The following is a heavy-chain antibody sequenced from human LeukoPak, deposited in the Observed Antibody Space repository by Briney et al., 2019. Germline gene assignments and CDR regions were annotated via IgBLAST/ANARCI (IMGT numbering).Heavy chain of an antibody. CDR3: AKGRDIVVVPGYYFDY. Sequence: PGGSLRLSCAASGFTFSSYAMTWVRPAPGKGLEWVSAITGSGGSTYYADSVKGRFTISRDNSKNTLYLQMNGLRAEDTAVYYCAKGRDIVVVPGYYFDYWGQGTLVTVSS. CDR2: ITGSGGST. CDR1: GFTFSSYA. J-gene: IGHJ4*02. V-gene: IGHV3-23*01. D-gene: IGHD2-2*01.